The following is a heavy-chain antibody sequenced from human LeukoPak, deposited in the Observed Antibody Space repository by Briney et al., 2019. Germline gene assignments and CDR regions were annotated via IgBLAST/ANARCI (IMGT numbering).Heavy chain of an antibody. CDR1: GGSISSYY. J-gene: IGHJ6*02. CDR2: IYYSGST. V-gene: IGHV4-59*01. D-gene: IGHD2-2*01. Sequence: SETLSLTCTVSGGSISSYYWSWIRQPPGKGLEWIGYIYYSGSTNYNTSLKSRVTISVDTSKNQFSLKLSSVTAADTAVYYCARAVAALYCSSTSCPAYYYGMDVWGQGTTVTVSS. CDR3: ARAVAALYCSSTSCPAYYYGMDV.